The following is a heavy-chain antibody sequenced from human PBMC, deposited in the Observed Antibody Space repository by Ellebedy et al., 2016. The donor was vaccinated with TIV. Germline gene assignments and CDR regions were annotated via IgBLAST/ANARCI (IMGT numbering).Heavy chain of an antibody. CDR2: IRNKAYCGTT. J-gene: IGHJ4*02. CDR3: TRDSGSLR. V-gene: IGHV3-49*03. D-gene: IGHD3-10*01. CDR1: GFTFGDYA. Sequence: GESLKISCTASGFTFGDYAMSWFRQAPGKGLEWVGFIRNKAYCGTTEYAASVKGRFTISRDDSKSIAYLQMNSLKTEDTAVYYCTRDSGSLRWGQGTLVTVSS.